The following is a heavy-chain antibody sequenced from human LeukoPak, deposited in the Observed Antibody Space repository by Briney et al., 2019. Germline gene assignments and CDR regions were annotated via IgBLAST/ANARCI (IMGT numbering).Heavy chain of an antibody. D-gene: IGHD3-10*01. CDR3: ARGPTTNVLLWFGELLLRY. CDR2: MNPNSGNT. Sequence: ASVKVSCKASGYTFTSYDINWARQATGQGLEWMGWMNPNSGNTGYAQKFQGRVTMTRNTSISTAYMELSSLRSEDTAVYYCARGPTTNVLLWFGELLLRYWGQGTLVTVSS. J-gene: IGHJ4*02. CDR1: GYTFTSYD. V-gene: IGHV1-8*01.